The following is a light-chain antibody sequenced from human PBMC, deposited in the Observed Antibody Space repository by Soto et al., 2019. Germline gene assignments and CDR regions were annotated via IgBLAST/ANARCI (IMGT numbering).Light chain of an antibody. J-gene: IGKJ3*01. V-gene: IGKV3-11*01. CDR2: DAS. Sequence: EIVLTQSPATLSLSPGERATLSCRASQSVSSYLAWYQQKPGQAPRLLIYDASNRATGIPARFIGSGSGTDFTLTISSREPADFAVYYCHQRSNWPPFTFGPGTKVDIK. CDR3: HQRSNWPPFT. CDR1: QSVSSY.